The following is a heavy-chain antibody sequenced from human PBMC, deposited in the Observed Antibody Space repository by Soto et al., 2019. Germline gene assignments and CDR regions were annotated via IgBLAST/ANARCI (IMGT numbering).Heavy chain of an antibody. V-gene: IGHV5-51*01. CDR3: ARQRYCSGGNCYGEY. CDR2: VQHSGRT. Sequence: GKGLEWLGSVQHSGRTYYSPSVQGQATISADKSISTAYLQWSSLKASDTATYFCARQRYCSGGNCYGEYWGQGTLVTVSS. D-gene: IGHD2-15*01. J-gene: IGHJ4*02.